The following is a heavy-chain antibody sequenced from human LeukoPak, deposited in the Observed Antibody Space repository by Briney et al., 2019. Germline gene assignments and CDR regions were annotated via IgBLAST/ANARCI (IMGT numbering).Heavy chain of an antibody. CDR2: IYYSGST. J-gene: IGHJ4*02. CDR3: ARVFYGDSTYSPYYFDY. CDR1: GGSISSYY. D-gene: IGHD4-17*01. V-gene: IGHV4-59*08. Sequence: PSETLSLTCTVSGGSISSYYWSWIRQPPGKGLEWIGYIYYSGSTNYNPSLKSRVTISVDTSKNQFSLKLSSVTAADTAVYYCARVFYGDSTYSPYYFDYWGQGPLVTVSS.